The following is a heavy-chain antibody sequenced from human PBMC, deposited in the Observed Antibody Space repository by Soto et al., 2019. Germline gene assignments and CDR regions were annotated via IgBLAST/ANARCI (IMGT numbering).Heavy chain of an antibody. V-gene: IGHV4-4*02. J-gene: IGHJ4*02. CDR2: MFASGSS. CDR3: AREGFDHRPDY. Sequence: QVQLQESGPGLVKPSETLSLTCAVSGDSISSPNWWSWYRQTPGKGRELIGEMFASGSSNYNPSLNGRVTISLDTSKTHFSLKLTSFTAADTAIYYCAREGFDHRPDYWGQGIPVTVSS. CDR1: GDSISSPNW.